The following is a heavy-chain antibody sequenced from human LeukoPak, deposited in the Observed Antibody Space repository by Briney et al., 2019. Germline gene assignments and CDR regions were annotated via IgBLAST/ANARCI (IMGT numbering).Heavy chain of an antibody. CDR3: ARAGIKDIVVVPAARTLDY. J-gene: IGHJ4*02. D-gene: IGHD2-2*01. Sequence: ASVKVSCKASGYTFTSYYMHWVRQAPGQGLEWMGIINPSGGSTSYAQKFQGRVTMTRDTSTSTVYMELSSLRSEDTAVYYCARAGIKDIVVVPAARTLDYWGQGTLVTVSS. V-gene: IGHV1-46*01. CDR1: GYTFTSYY. CDR2: INPSGGST.